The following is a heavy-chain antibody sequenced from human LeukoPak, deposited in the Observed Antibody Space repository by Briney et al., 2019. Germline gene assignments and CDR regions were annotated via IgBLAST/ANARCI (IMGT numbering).Heavy chain of an antibody. CDR2: ISWDGGST. CDR3: AKDRRGSYYYYYYMDV. V-gene: IGHV3-43D*03. J-gene: IGHJ6*03. CDR1: GFTFDDYA. Sequence: GGSLRLSCAPSGFTFDDYAMHWVREAPGKGLGWGSLISWDGGSTYYADSVKGRFTISRDNSKKSLYLQMNSLRAEDTALYYCAKDRRGSYYYYYYMDVWGKGTTVTVSS. D-gene: IGHD1-26*01.